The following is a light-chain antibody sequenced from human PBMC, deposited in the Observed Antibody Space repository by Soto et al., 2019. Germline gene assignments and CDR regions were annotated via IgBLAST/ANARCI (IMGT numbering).Light chain of an antibody. J-gene: IGLJ1*01. CDR1: NIGSKG. Sequence: SYELTQAPSVSVAPGQTARSGCGGDNIGSKGVHWYQQRPGQAPVLVVYADSDRPSGIPERFSGSNPGNTATLTISRVEAGDEADYYCQVWDYDTDHFVFGPGTKVTVL. V-gene: IGLV3-21*02. CDR3: QVWDYDTDHFV. CDR2: ADS.